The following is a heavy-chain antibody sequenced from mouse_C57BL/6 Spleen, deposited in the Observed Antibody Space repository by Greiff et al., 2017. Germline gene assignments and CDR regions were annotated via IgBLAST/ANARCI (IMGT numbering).Heavy chain of an antibody. Sequence: QVQLQQPGAELVKPGASVKLSCKASGYTFTSYWMHWVKQRPGQGLEWIGMIHPNSGSTNYNEKFKSKATLTVDKSSSTAYVQLSSLTSEDSAVYYCARDVITTVKVDYWGQGTTLTVSS. V-gene: IGHV1-64*01. CDR1: GYTFTSYW. D-gene: IGHD1-1*01. J-gene: IGHJ2*01. CDR2: IHPNSGST. CDR3: ARDVITTVKVDY.